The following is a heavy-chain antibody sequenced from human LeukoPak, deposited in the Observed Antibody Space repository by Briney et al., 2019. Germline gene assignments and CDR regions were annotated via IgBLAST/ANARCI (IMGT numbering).Heavy chain of an antibody. J-gene: IGHJ6*03. CDR2: ISGSGGST. CDR3: AKAESYYDFWSGYYSYYYMDV. Sequence: GGSLRLSCAASGFTFSTYNMNWVRQAPGKGLEWVSAISGSGGSTYYADSVKGRFTISRDNSKNTLYLQMNSLRAEDTAVYYCAKAESYYDFWSGYYSYYYMDVWGKGTTVTVSS. D-gene: IGHD3-3*01. V-gene: IGHV3-23*01. CDR1: GFTFSTYN.